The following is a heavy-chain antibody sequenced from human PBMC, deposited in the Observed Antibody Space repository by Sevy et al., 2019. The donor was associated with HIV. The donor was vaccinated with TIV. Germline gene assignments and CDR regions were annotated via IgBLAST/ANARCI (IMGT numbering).Heavy chain of an antibody. Sequence: GGSLRLSCAASGFTFSKYSMSWVRQPPGKGLEWVSTLSFGRGEINYADSVKGRFTISRDNSKSSLYLQMNNLRPEDTAVYYCAREGCTKPHDYWGQGTLVTVSS. V-gene: IGHV3-23*01. CDR3: AREGCTKPHDY. J-gene: IGHJ4*02. CDR1: GFTFSKYS. D-gene: IGHD2-8*01. CDR2: LSFGRGEI.